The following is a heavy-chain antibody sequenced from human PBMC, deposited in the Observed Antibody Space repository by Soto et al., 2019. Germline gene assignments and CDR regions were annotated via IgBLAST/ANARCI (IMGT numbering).Heavy chain of an antibody. Sequence: PGGSLRLSCAASGFTFDDYAMHWVRQAPGKGLEWVSGISWNSGSIGYADSVKGRFTISRDNAKNSLYLQMNSLRAEDTALYYCAKGFYDFWSGVFDYWGQGTLVTVSS. D-gene: IGHD3-3*01. V-gene: IGHV3-9*01. CDR3: AKGFYDFWSGVFDY. CDR2: ISWNSGSI. J-gene: IGHJ4*02. CDR1: GFTFDDYA.